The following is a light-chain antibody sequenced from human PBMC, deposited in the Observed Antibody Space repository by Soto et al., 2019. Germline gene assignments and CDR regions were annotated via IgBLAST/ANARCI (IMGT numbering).Light chain of an antibody. CDR3: QQRTNWTWT. CDR2: DTS. Sequence: EVVLTHSPSTLSLSPGRRSNLSCRASQRVGKYFAWYQQKPGQTPRLLIYDTSRRATGIPARLSGSGYGTDLAITISSMENEDSDVYYCQQRTNWTWTFGHGTKVDIK. CDR1: QRVGKY. J-gene: IGKJ1*01. V-gene: IGKV3-11*01.